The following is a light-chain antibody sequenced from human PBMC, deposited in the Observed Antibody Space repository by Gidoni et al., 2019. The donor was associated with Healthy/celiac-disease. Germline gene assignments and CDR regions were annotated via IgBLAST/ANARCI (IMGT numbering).Light chain of an antibody. CDR2: DAS. J-gene: IGKJ5*01. Sequence: EIVLPHSPATLSLSPGERATISCRASQSVSSYLAWYQQKPGQASRLLIYDASNRANGIPARFSGSGSGTDFTLTISSLEPEDFAVYYCQQRSNWPPITFGQGTRLEIK. V-gene: IGKV3-11*01. CDR3: QQRSNWPPIT. CDR1: QSVSSY.